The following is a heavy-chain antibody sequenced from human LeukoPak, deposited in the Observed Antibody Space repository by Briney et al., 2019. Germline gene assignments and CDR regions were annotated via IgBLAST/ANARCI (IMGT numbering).Heavy chain of an antibody. CDR2: ISPSGAST. V-gene: IGHV1-46*01. Sequence: ASVKVSCKASGYTFTGYYMHWVRQAPGQGLEWMGIISPSGASTTYAQNFQGRVTMTRDMSTSTLYMELSSLKSEDTAVYYCARGSSRSPRDAFDIWGQGTMVAVSS. CDR1: GYTFTGYY. J-gene: IGHJ3*02. CDR3: ARGSSRSPRDAFDI.